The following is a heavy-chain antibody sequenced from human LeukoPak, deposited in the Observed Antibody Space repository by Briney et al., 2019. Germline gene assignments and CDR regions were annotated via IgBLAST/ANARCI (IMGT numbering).Heavy chain of an antibody. Sequence: PGRSLRLSCAASGFTFSSYGMHCVRQAPGKGLEWVAVIWYDGSNKYYADSVKGRFTISRDNSKNTLYLQMNSLRAEDTAVYYCARVEGFLLSPYYYYGMDVWGQGPTVTVSS. J-gene: IGHJ6*02. V-gene: IGHV3-33*01. D-gene: IGHD3-3*01. CDR1: GFTFSSYG. CDR3: ARVEGFLLSPYYYYGMDV. CDR2: IWYDGSNK.